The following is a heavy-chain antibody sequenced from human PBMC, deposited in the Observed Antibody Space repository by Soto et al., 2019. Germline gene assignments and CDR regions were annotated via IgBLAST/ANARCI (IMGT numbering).Heavy chain of an antibody. CDR3: ARMAYGGYYFDY. V-gene: IGHV1-24*01. J-gene: IGHJ4*02. D-gene: IGHD2-8*01. CDR2: FDPEDGET. CDR1: GYTLTELS. Sequence: GASVKVSCKVSGYTLTELSMHWVRQAPGKGLEWMGGFDPEDGETIYAQKFQGRVTMTEDTSTDTAYMELRSLRSDDTAVYYCARMAYGGYYFDYWGQGTLVTVSS.